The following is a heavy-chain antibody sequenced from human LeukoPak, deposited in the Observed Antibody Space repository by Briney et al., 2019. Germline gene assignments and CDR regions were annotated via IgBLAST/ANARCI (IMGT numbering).Heavy chain of an antibody. CDR1: GITFGSYS. V-gene: IGHV3-7*01. CDR3: AIPSSYDGSRYYHAY. Sequence: GGSLRLSCVASGITFGSYSMTWVRQAPGKGLEWVANIDPDGSEKDYVESVKGRLTVSRDNAKKILYLQMNSLRADDTAVYYCAIPSSYDGSRYYHAYWGQGTLVSVSS. J-gene: IGHJ4*02. CDR2: IDPDGSEK. D-gene: IGHD3-22*01.